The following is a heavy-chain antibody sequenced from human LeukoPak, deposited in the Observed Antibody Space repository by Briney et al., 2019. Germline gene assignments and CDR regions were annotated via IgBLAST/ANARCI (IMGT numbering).Heavy chain of an antibody. D-gene: IGHD1-26*01. CDR1: GGTFSSYP. J-gene: IGHJ3*02. CDR3: ARDGGSTLTDAFDI. V-gene: IGHV1-69*13. Sequence: SVKVSCKASGGTFSSYPISWVRQAPGQGLEWMGGIIPIFGTANYAQKFQGRVTITADESTSTAYMELSSLRSEDTAVYYCARDGGSTLTDAFDIWGQGTMVIVSS. CDR2: IIPIFGTA.